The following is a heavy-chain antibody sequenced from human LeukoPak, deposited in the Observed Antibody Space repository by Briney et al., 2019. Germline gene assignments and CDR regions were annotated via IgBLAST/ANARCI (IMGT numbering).Heavy chain of an antibody. J-gene: IGHJ6*03. D-gene: IGHD4-23*01. V-gene: IGHV4-59*12. Sequence: PSETLSLTCTVSGGSISSYYWSWIRQPPGKGLEWIGYIYYSGSTNYNPSLKSRVTISVDTSKNQFSLRLSSVTAADTAVYYCARDRPVHYGGNPETYYYYYMDVWGKGTTVTISS. CDR2: IYYSGST. CDR1: GGSISSYY. CDR3: ARDRPVHYGGNPETYYYYYMDV.